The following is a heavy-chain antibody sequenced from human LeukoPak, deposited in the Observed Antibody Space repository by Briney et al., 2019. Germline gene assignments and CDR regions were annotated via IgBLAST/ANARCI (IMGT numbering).Heavy chain of an antibody. D-gene: IGHD6-19*01. V-gene: IGHV4-39*01. CDR3: ARPSSGGFDY. Sequence: SETLSLTCTVSGGSISISSYYWGWIRQPPGQGLEWIGSIYYSGSTYYNPSLKSRVTISVDTSKNQFSLKLSSVTAADTAVYYCARPSSGGFDYWGQGTLVTVSS. J-gene: IGHJ4*02. CDR1: GGSISISSYY. CDR2: IYYSGST.